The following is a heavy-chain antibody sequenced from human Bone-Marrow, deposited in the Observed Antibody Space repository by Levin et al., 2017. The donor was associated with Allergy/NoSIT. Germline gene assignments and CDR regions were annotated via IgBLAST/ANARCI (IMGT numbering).Heavy chain of an antibody. CDR1: GFPFTSSA. J-gene: IGHJ6*02. D-gene: IGHD6-13*01. Sequence: SLRLSCAASGFPFTSSAMNWVRQPPGKGLEWPPPMLSHFFPPFSSSSFKGRFTISRDNFKNTLYLQMNSLGAEDTGLYFCAKAISSWYWYAGMDGWGQGTTVSVSS. CDR2: MLSHFFPP. CDR3: AKAISSWYWYAGMDG. V-gene: IGHV3-23*01.